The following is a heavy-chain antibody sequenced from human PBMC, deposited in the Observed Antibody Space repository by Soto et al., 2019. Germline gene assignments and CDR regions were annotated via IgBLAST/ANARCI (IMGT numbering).Heavy chain of an antibody. CDR2: IYSGGST. CDR1: GFTVSSNY. Sequence: GGSLRLSCAASGFTVSSNYMSWVRQAPGKGLEWVSVIYSGGSTYYADSVKGRFTISRDNSKNTLYLQMNSLRAEDAAVYYCARDFGSSGWYRGSYYYYGMDVWGQGTTVTVSS. D-gene: IGHD6-19*01. J-gene: IGHJ6*02. CDR3: ARDFGSSGWYRGSYYYYGMDV. V-gene: IGHV3-53*01.